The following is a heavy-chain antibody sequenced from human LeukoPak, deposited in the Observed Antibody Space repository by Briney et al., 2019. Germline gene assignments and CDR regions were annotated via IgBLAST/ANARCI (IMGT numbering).Heavy chain of an antibody. J-gene: IGHJ4*02. V-gene: IGHV4-34*01. Sequence: SETLSLTCAVYGGSFSGYYWSWIRQPPGKGLEWIGEINHSGSTNYNPSLKSRVTISVDTSKNQFSLKLGSVTAADTAVYYCARVDSYYDFWSGPINYWGQGTLVTVSS. D-gene: IGHD3-3*01. CDR1: GGSFSGYY. CDR2: INHSGST. CDR3: ARVDSYYDFWSGPINY.